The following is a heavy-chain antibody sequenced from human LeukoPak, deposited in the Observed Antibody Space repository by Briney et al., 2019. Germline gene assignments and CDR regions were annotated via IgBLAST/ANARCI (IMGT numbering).Heavy chain of an antibody. D-gene: IGHD4-17*01. V-gene: IGHV3-30*02. CDR1: GFIFSSYG. J-gene: IGHJ4*02. CDR3: AKFESDYVPHGEFDY. Sequence: PGGSLRLSCAASGFIFSSYGMHWVRQAPGKGLEWVAFIRYDGSKKYYADSVKGRFTISRDNSKNTLYLQTNSLRAEDTAVYYCAKFESDYVPHGEFDYWGQGTLVTVSS. CDR2: IRYDGSKK.